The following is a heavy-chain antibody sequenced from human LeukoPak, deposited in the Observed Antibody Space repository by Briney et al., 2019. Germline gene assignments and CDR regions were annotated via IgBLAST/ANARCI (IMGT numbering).Heavy chain of an antibody. CDR1: GYTFTSYG. CDR3: AGQGGYCSGGSCYSVKGPDY. J-gene: IGHJ4*02. V-gene: IGHV1-18*01. D-gene: IGHD2-15*01. Sequence: GASVKVSCKASGYTFTSYGISWVRQAPGQGLEWMGWISAYNGNTNYAQKLQGRVTMTTDTSTSTAYMELRSLRSDDTAVYYCAGQGGYCSGGSCYSVKGPDYWGQGTLVTVSS. CDR2: ISAYNGNT.